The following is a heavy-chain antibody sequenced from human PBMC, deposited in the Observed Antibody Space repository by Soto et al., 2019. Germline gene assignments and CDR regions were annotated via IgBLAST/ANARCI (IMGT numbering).Heavy chain of an antibody. Sequence: QVQLVQSGSEVKKPGSSVKVSCKASPGTFSTYAVSWVRQAPGQGLEWMGGIIPLFGTPNYAQKFQGRVTITADESTRTVYMELNSLTSEDTAVYYCARGDLYYYGSGSYYSWFDPWGQGTLVSVSS. CDR2: IIPLFGTP. CDR1: PGTFSTYA. D-gene: IGHD3-10*01. J-gene: IGHJ5*02. CDR3: ARGDLYYYGSGSYYSWFDP. V-gene: IGHV1-69*01.